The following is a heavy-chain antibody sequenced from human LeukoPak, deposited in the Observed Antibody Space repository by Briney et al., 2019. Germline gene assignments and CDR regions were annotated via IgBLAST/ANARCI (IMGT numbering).Heavy chain of an antibody. V-gene: IGHV4-59*08. CDR3: ARTIDGFDI. Sequence: SETLSLTCTVSYDPISRFYWSWIRQPPGKGLEWIGYIYYSGSTNYSSSLKSRVTISVDTSKNQLSLELKSVTAADTAVYYCARTIDGFDIWGQGTMVTVSS. CDR2: IYYSGST. J-gene: IGHJ3*02. D-gene: IGHD3-10*01. CDR1: YDPISRFY.